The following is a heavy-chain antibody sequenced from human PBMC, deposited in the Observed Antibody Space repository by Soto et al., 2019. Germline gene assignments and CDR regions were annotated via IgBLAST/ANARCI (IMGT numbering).Heavy chain of an antibody. CDR2: INAGNGNT. J-gene: IGHJ3*02. CDR1: GYTFTSYA. V-gene: IGHV1-3*01. Sequence: ASVKVSCKASGYTFTSYAMHWVRQAPGQRLEWMGWINAGNGNTKYSQKFQGRVTITRDTSASTAYMELSSLRSEDTAVYYCAREGGYSSRWYDGAFDIWGQGKMVNVSS. CDR3: AREGGYSSRWYDGAFDI. D-gene: IGHD6-13*01.